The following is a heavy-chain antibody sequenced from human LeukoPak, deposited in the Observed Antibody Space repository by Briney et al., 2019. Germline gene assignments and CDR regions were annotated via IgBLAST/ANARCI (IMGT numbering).Heavy chain of an antibody. CDR3: VSSSSGWFFFDR. Sequence: GESLKISCKGSGYRFINFWIGWVRQMPGKGLEWMGVIYPGDSDTIYGPSFQGQVIISADKSITTAYLQWSSLEPSDTATYYCVSSSSGWFFFDRWGQGTLVTVSS. V-gene: IGHV5-51*01. J-gene: IGHJ4*02. D-gene: IGHD6-19*01. CDR2: IYPGDSDT. CDR1: GYRFINFW.